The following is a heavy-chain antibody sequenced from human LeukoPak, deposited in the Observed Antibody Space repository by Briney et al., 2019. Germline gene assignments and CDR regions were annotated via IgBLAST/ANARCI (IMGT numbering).Heavy chain of an antibody. CDR2: ISGSGGST. J-gene: IGHJ4*02. D-gene: IGHD5-18*01. Sequence: GGSLRLSCAASGFTFSSYAMSWVRQAPGKGLEWVSAISGSGGSTYYADSVKGRFTISRDNYKNTLYLQMNSLRAEDTAVYYCAKDMRYSYCLFDYWGQGTLVTVSS. CDR3: AKDMRYSYCLFDY. CDR1: GFTFSSYA. V-gene: IGHV3-23*01.